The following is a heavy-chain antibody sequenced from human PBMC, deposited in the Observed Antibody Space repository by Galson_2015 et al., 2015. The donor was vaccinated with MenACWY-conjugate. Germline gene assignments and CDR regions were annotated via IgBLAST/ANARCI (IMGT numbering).Heavy chain of an antibody. V-gene: IGHV3-53*01. J-gene: IGHJ4*02. CDR3: ARDTHSPSRADW. CDR2: IYSDGTT. CDR1: GFTVSSDY. Sequence: SLRLSCAASGFTVSSDYMSWVRHAPGKGLEWVSVIYSDGTTHYADYVLGRFIITRANSTNTVYLQMNSMTVEDTAVFYCARDTHSPSRADWWGQGTLVTVSS. D-gene: IGHD3-9*01.